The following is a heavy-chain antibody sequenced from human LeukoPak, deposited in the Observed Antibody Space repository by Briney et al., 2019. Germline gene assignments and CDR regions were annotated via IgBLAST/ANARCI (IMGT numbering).Heavy chain of an antibody. J-gene: IGHJ3*02. CDR2: IWYDGSNK. CDR1: GFTFSSYG. Sequence: PGRSLRLSCAASGFTFSSYGMHWVRQAPDKGLEWVAVIWYDGSNKYYADSVKGRFTISRENSKNTLYPQMNSLRAEDTAVYYCAKGQSEENPDDAFDIWGQGTMVTVSS. CDR3: AKGQSEENPDDAFDI. D-gene: IGHD5-24*01. V-gene: IGHV3-33*06.